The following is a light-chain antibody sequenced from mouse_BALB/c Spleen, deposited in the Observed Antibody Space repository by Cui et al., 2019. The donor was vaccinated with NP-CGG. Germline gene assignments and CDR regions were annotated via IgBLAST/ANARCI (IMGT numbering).Light chain of an antibody. CDR3: ALWYSNHWV. J-gene: IGLJ1*01. Sequence: QAVATPSSALTTSPGETVTLTCRSSTGAVTTNNYANWVQEKPDHLFTGLIGGTNNRVPGVPARFSGSLIGDKAALTITGAQTEDEAIYFCALWYSNHWVFGGGTKLTVL. CDR2: GTN. CDR1: TGAVTTNNY. V-gene: IGLV1*01.